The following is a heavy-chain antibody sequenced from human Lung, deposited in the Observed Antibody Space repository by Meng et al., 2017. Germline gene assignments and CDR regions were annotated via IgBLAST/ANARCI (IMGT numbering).Heavy chain of an antibody. J-gene: IGHJ4*02. Sequence: QVQPTQWGAGLLKPSGTLSLPCVVSGGSFSDYYWSWIRQPPGKGLEWIGEINHSGSTNYNPSLESRATISVDTSQNNLSLKLSSVTAADSAVYYCARGPTTMAHDFDYWGQGTLVTVSS. CDR2: INHSGST. D-gene: IGHD4-11*01. CDR3: ARGPTTMAHDFDY. CDR1: GGSFSDYY. V-gene: IGHV4-34*01.